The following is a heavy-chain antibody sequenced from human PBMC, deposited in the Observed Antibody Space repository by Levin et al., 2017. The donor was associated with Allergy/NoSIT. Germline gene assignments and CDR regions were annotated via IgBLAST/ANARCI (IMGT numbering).Heavy chain of an antibody. CDR3: ARGGASSNDY. CDR2: VDPTRGDS. CDR1: GYTFTDFY. V-gene: IGHV1-2*02. D-gene: IGHD6-13*01. J-gene: IGHJ4*02. Sequence: ASVKVSCKISGYTFTDFYIHWFRQTPGQGLEWIGWVDPTRGDSKFAEKFHARVVLTRNSSTSTAYLELGRLRSYDTAVYYCARGGASSNDYWGQGTLVTVSS.